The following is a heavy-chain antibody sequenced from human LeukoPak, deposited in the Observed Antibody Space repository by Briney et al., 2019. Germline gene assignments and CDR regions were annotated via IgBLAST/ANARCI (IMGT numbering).Heavy chain of an antibody. CDR2: IWYDGSNK. D-gene: IGHD1-26*01. CDR3: ASDQVGSGGNWFDP. CDR1: GLTFNNYG. Sequence: PGGSLRLSCAASGLTFNNYGMHWVRQAPGKGLEWVATIWYDGSNKYYGDSVKGRFTISRDNSKNTLYMQMNSLRAEDTAVYYCASDQVGSGGNWFDPWGQGILVTVSS. J-gene: IGHJ5*02. V-gene: IGHV3-33*01.